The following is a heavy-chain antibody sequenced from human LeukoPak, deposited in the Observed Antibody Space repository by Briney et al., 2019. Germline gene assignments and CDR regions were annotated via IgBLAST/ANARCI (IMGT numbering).Heavy chain of an antibody. CDR2: IYYSGST. J-gene: IGHJ4*02. Sequence: SETLSLTCTVSGGSISSGGYYWSWIRQHPGKGLEWIGYIYYSGSTYYNPSLKSRVTISVDTSKSQFSLKLSSVTAADTAVYYCARGPRMVRGVIIIYWGQGTLVTVSS. D-gene: IGHD3-10*01. CDR1: GGSISSGGYY. CDR3: ARGPRMVRGVIIIY. V-gene: IGHV4-31*03.